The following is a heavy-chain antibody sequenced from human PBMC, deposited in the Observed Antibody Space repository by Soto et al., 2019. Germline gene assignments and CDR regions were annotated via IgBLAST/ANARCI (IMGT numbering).Heavy chain of an antibody. Sequence: ASVKVSCKASGYTFTSYGISWVRQAPGQGLEWMGWISAYNGNTNYAQKLQGRVTMTTDTSTSTAYMELRSLRSDDTAVYYCARDNLLWFGEIIYDYYYMDVWGKGTTVTVSS. CDR3: ARDNLLWFGEIIYDYYYMDV. CDR1: GYTFTSYG. CDR2: ISAYNGNT. J-gene: IGHJ6*03. V-gene: IGHV1-18*01. D-gene: IGHD3-10*01.